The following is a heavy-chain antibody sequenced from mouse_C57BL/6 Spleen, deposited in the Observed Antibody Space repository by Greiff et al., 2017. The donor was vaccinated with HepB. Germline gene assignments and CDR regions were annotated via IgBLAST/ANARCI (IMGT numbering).Heavy chain of an antibody. CDR1: GYSFTGYY. CDR2: INPSTGGT. V-gene: IGHV1-42*01. CDR3: ARDYGSRPHWYFEV. J-gene: IGHJ1*03. Sequence: VQLQQSGPELVKPGASVKISCKASGYSFTGYYMNWVKQSPEKSLEWIGEINPSTGGTTYNQKFKAKATLTVNKSSSTAYMQLKSLTSEDSAVYYYARDYGSRPHWYFEVWGTGTTVTVAS. D-gene: IGHD1-1*01.